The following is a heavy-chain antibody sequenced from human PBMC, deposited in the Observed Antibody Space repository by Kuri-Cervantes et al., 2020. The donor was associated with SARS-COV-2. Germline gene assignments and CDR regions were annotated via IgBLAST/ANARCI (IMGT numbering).Heavy chain of an antibody. J-gene: IGHJ6*02. CDR1: GGSFSGYY. V-gene: IGHV4-34*01. D-gene: IGHD3-3*01. CDR2: INHSGST. CDR3: ARGLDFWSGYPSYYYYGMDV. Sequence: SETLSLTCAVYGGSFSGYYWSWIRQPPGKWLEWIGEINHSGSTNYNPSLKSRVTISVDTSKNQFSLKLSSVTAADTAVYYCARGLDFWSGYPSYYYYGMDVWGQGTTVTVSS.